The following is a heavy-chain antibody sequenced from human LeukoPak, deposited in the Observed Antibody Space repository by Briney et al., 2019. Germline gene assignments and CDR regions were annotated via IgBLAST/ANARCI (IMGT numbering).Heavy chain of an antibody. CDR1: GYTFNCRS. J-gene: IGHJ4*02. Sequence: GGSLRLSCAPSGYTFNCRSMNWVRQAPGKGLEWLSSINNSGDDKYHADSVQGRFTISRDNAKNSLYLQMNSLRAEDTAVYYCARELDRIQDLDSWGQGTQVTVSS. CDR3: ARELDRIQDLDS. D-gene: IGHD1-1*01. V-gene: IGHV3-21*01. CDR2: INNSGDDK.